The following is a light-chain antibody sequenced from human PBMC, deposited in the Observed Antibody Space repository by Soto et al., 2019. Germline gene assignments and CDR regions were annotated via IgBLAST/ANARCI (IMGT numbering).Light chain of an antibody. CDR1: QGIGDR. CDR2: FAS. V-gene: IGKV1-12*01. J-gene: IGKJ1*01. CDR3: LHTNSCPRA. Sequence: DVQMTQSPSSVSASVGDRVTLTCRASQGIGDRLAWYQQKPGKVPQLLIYFASTLGSGVPSRFSGSGSGTDFILTINTLQADDFATYYCLHTNSCPRAFGQGTKVDIK.